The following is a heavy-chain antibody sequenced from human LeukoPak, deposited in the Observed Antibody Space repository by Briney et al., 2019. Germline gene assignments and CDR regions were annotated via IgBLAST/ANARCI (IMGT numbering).Heavy chain of an antibody. CDR3: TGGGLVRGVTHWFDP. D-gene: IGHD3-10*01. V-gene: IGHV4-59*12. CDR2: IYYSGST. Sequence: SETLSLTCTVSGGSISSYYWSWIRQPPGKGLEWIGYIYYSGSTNYNPSLKSRVTISVDTSKNQFSLQLDSVTPEDTAVYYCTGGGLVRGVTHWFDPWGQGILVTVSS. CDR1: GGSISSYY. J-gene: IGHJ5*02.